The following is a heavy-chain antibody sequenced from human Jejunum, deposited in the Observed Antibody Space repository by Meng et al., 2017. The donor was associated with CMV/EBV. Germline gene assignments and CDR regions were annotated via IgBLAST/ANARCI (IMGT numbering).Heavy chain of an antibody. V-gene: IGHV4-4*07. CDR3: ARGESRGYYYFDY. CDR2: ISSSGNT. Sequence: QVHLQESGPGLWGPSETLSLTCSVSGDSINNHFWSWIRQPAGKKLEWIGRISSSGNTNYTPSFKSRVIMSLDTSNNQFFLKLTSVTAADTALYYCARGESRGYYYFDYWGQGILVTASS. CDR1: GDSINNHF. J-gene: IGHJ4*02. D-gene: IGHD3-22*01.